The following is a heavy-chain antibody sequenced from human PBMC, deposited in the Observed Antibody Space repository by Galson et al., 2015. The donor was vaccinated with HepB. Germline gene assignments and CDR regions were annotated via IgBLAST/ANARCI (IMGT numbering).Heavy chain of an antibody. Sequence: SLRLSCAASGFTSSNYAMSWVRQAPGKGLEWVSHISGTGSSTYYADSVKGRFTISRDNSKNTLSLQMNSLRADDTALYYCARDGCNFIPFDSWGQGTLVTVSS. CDR3: ARDGCNFIPFDS. J-gene: IGHJ5*01. CDR1: GFTSSNYA. V-gene: IGHV3-23*01. CDR2: ISGTGSST. D-gene: IGHD2-21*01.